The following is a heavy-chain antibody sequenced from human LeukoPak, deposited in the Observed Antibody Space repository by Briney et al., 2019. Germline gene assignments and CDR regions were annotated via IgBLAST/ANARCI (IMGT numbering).Heavy chain of an antibody. CDR1: GYSISSSNY. V-gene: IGHV4-28*05. CDR3: ARKATTGPTKAAFEI. J-gene: IGHJ3*02. CDR2: IYYSGSI. D-gene: IGHD4-17*01. Sequence: PSETLSLTCAVSGYSISSSNYWAWIRQPPGKGLEWIGHIYYSGSIYYNPSLKSRVTMSVDTSKNQFSLKLSFVTAVDTAVYYCARKATTGPTKAAFEIWGQGTMVTVSS.